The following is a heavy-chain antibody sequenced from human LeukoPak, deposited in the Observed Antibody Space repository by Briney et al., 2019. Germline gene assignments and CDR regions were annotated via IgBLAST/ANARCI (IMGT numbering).Heavy chain of an antibody. CDR3: TRDPILGAPDYFDY. CDR2: TSPDEGLK. V-gene: IGHV3-30*03. CDR1: GFTFSNYN. Sequence: PGGSLRLSCTASGFTFSNYNMNWVRQAPGKGLEWVAVTSPDEGLKFYGDSVKGRFTSSRDNSKNTMYLQMNNLREEDTAVYYCTRDPILGAPDYFDYWGQGTLVTVSS. D-gene: IGHD1-26*01. J-gene: IGHJ4*02.